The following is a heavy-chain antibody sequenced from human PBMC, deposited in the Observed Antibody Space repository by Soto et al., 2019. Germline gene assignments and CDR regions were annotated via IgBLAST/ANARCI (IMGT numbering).Heavy chain of an antibody. V-gene: IGHV5-51*01. CDR3: ARQSYYDVLTGYLNWFDS. Sequence: GESLKISCRGSGFSFTSYWIGWVRQMPGKGLEWMGIISPIDSDTRYSPSFEGQVTISADNSISTAYLHWSSLKASDTGIYYCARQSYYDVLTGYLNWFDSWGRGTQVTVSS. CDR2: ISPIDSDT. CDR1: GFSFTSYW. D-gene: IGHD3-9*01. J-gene: IGHJ5*01.